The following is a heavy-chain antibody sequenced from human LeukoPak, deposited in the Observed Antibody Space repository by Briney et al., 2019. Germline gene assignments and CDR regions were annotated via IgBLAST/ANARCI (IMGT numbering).Heavy chain of an antibody. D-gene: IGHD5-18*01. Sequence: PGGSLRLSCAASGFTFSSYAMHWVRQAPGKGLEWVAVISYDGSNKYYADSVKGRFTISRDNSKDTLYLQMNSLRAEDTAVYYCAKETAPGEYWGQGTLVTVSS. CDR1: GFTFSSYA. CDR3: AKETAPGEY. V-gene: IGHV3-30-3*01. J-gene: IGHJ4*02. CDR2: ISYDGSNK.